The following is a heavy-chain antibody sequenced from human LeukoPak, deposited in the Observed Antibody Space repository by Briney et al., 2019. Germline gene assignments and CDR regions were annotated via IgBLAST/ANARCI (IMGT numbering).Heavy chain of an antibody. CDR3: ARGPYCYDSSGNFDY. CDR1: GASISSSSHY. D-gene: IGHD3-22*01. J-gene: IGHJ4*02. Sequence: SETLSLTCTVSGASISSSSHYWGWIRQPPGKGLEWIGRIYTSGSSNYNLSLKSRVTTSVDTSKNQFSLKLSSVTAADTAVYYCARGPYCYDSSGNFDYWGQGTLVTVSS. CDR2: IYTSGSS. V-gene: IGHV4-39*07.